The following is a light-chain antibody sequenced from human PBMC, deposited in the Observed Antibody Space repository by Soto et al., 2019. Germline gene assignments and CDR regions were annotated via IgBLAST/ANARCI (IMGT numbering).Light chain of an antibody. Sequence: EVVLTQSPGTLSLSPGERATLSCRASQSVSSSQLAWFQQKPGQAPRLLIYDASNRATGIPARFSGSGSGTDFTLTISSLEPEDFAVYYCQQYNNWPPTFGQGTRLEIK. CDR1: QSVSSSQ. CDR3: QQYNNWPPT. J-gene: IGKJ5*01. CDR2: DAS. V-gene: IGKV3-20*01.